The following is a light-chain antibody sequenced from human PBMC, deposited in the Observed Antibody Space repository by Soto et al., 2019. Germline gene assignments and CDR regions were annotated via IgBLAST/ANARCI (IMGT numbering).Light chain of an antibody. CDR1: QSISSW. J-gene: IGKJ1*01. CDR2: DAS. CDR3: QQYNSYSQT. V-gene: IGKV1-5*01. Sequence: DIPMTQSPSTLSASVGDRVTITCRASQSISSWLAWYQQKPGKAPKLLIYDASSLESGVPSRFSGSGSGTEFTLTISSLQPDDFATYYCQQYNSYSQTFGQGTKVGIK.